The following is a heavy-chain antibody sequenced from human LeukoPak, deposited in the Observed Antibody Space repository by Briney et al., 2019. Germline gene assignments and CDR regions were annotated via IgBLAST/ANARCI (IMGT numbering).Heavy chain of an antibody. CDR3: ARGGFGEFIYYYYGMDV. Sequence: QPGGSLRLSCAASGFTFSSYWMSWVRQAAGKGLEWVANIKQDGSEKYYVDSVKGRFTISRDNAKNSLYLQMNSLRAEDTAVYYCARGGFGEFIYYYYGMDVWGKGTTVTVSS. J-gene: IGHJ6*04. D-gene: IGHD3-10*01. CDR2: IKQDGSEK. V-gene: IGHV3-7*03. CDR1: GFTFSSYW.